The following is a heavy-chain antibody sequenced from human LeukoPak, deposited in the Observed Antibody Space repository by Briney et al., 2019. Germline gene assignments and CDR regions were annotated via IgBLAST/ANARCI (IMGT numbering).Heavy chain of an antibody. Sequence: SETLSLTCTVSGGSISSYYWSWIRQPPGKGLEWIGYIYYSGSTNYNPSLKSRVTISVDTSKNQFSLKLSSVTAADTAVYYCARYPHYDFWSGYPDYWGQGTLVTVSS. CDR2: IYYSGST. V-gene: IGHV4-59*01. CDR1: GGSISSYY. J-gene: IGHJ4*02. CDR3: ARYPHYDFWSGYPDY. D-gene: IGHD3-3*01.